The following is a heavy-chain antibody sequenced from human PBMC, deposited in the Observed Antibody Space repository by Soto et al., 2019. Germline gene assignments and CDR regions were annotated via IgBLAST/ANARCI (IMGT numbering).Heavy chain of an antibody. CDR3: ARRGSGGVHDVY. CDR1: GYRFDSYW. Sequence: GESLKISCKGSGYRFDSYWISWVRQMPGKGLEWMGRLDPSDSYTIYSPSFQGHVSISADRSITTVYLQWSSLQASDTAIYYCARRGSGGVHDVYWGQGTLVTVSS. V-gene: IGHV5-10-1*01. J-gene: IGHJ4*02. D-gene: IGHD3-10*01. CDR2: LDPSDSYT.